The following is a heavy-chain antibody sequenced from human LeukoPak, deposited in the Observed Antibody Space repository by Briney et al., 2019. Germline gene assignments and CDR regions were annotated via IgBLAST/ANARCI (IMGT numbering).Heavy chain of an antibody. CDR3: ARLAGSNYVVGYYHYGMDV. V-gene: IGHV4-59*08. Sequence: SETLSLTCTVSGGSISSYYWSWIRQPPGKGLEWIGYIYYSGSTNYNPSLKSRVTISVDTSKNQFSLKLSSVTAADTAVYYCARLAGSNYVVGYYHYGMDVWGQGTTVTVSS. CDR2: IYYSGST. D-gene: IGHD4-4*01. J-gene: IGHJ6*02. CDR1: GGSISSYY.